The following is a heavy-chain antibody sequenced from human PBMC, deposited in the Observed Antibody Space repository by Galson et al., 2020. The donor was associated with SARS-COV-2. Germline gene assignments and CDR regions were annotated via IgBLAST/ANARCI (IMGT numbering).Heavy chain of an antibody. CDR1: GGTFSSYA. CDR2: IIPIFGTA. V-gene: IGHV1-69*13. J-gene: IGHJ6*03. D-gene: IGHD3-10*01. CDR3: ARSYYGLGSYYNAGGRGYYYYYMDV. Sequence: SVKVSCKASGGTFSSYAISWVRQAPGQGLEWMGGIIPIFGTANYAQKFQGRVTITADESTSTAYMELSSLRSEDTAVYYCARSYYGLGSYYNAGGRGYYYYYMDVWGKGTTVTVSS.